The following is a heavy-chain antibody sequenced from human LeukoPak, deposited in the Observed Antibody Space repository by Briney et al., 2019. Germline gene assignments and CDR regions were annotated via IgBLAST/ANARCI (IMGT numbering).Heavy chain of an antibody. Sequence: GGSLRLSCAASGFTLSSYWMHWVRQVPGKGLVWVSRIKSDGSDTRYADSVKGRFTISRDNAKNTLYLQMNSLRDEDTAVYYCARDVDREYFDYWGQGTLVTVSS. CDR1: GFTLSSYW. V-gene: IGHV3-74*01. CDR3: ARDVDREYFDY. CDR2: IKSDGSDT. J-gene: IGHJ4*02. D-gene: IGHD2-15*01.